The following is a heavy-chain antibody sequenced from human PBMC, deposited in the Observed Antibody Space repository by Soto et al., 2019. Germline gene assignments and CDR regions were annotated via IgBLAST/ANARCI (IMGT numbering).Heavy chain of an antibody. CDR1: GYTFTSYG. J-gene: IGHJ4*02. CDR2: ISAYNGNP. CDR3: ASDQPQYYYDSSGYFDD. Sequence: QVQLVQSGAEVKKPGASVKVSCKASGYTFTSYGISWVRQAPGQGLEWMGWISAYNGNPNYAQKLQGRVTMTRGTATSTAYMELMSLRSYDTAVYYCASDQPQYYYDSSGYFDDWGQGNLVTVSS. D-gene: IGHD3-22*01. V-gene: IGHV1-18*01.